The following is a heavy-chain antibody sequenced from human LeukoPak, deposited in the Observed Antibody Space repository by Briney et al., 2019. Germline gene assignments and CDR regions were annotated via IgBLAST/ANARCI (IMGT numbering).Heavy chain of an antibody. CDR1: GFTINAYW. CDR3: ARSKGGAYTGNFDP. V-gene: IGHV3-74*01. J-gene: IGHJ2*01. D-gene: IGHD2-21*01. Sequence: GGSLRLSCAASGFTINAYWMHWVRQVPGKGLVWVSRINGDGSTTSYADTVKGRFTISRDNAKNTVCLQMNSLRAEDTAVYYCARSKGGAYTGNFDPWGRGTLVTASS. CDR2: INGDGSTT.